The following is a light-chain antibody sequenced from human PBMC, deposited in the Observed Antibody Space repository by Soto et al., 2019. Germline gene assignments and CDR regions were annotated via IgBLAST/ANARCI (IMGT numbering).Light chain of an antibody. J-gene: IGKJ3*01. V-gene: IGKV3-20*01. CDR1: QSVSSSY. CDR2: GAS. CDR3: QQDGRSLPFT. Sequence: VLTQSPVTLSLSPGERATLSCRPSQSVSSSYLAWYQQTAGQAPSLLLYGASSRAAGTPERFSSSGSGTVFTLTISILEQEDAGVHYWQQDGRSLPFTFGHVTNVDIK.